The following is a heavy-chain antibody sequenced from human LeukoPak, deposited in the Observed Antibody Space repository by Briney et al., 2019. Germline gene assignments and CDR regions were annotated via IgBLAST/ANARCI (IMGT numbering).Heavy chain of an antibody. J-gene: IGHJ4*02. Sequence: GGSLRLSCAASGFTFSNYGMHWVRQAPGKGLEWVADIRYDGTNKYYADSVRGRFTISRDNSKNTLYLQMNSLRAEDTAVYYCAKNVLRYFDWLSWDYFDYWGQGTLVTVSS. CDR2: IRYDGTNK. V-gene: IGHV3-33*06. D-gene: IGHD3-9*01. CDR1: GFTFSNYG. CDR3: AKNVLRYFDWLSWDYFDY.